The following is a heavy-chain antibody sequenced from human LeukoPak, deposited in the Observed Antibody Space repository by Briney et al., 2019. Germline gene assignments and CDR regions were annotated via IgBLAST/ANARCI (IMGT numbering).Heavy chain of an antibody. J-gene: IGHJ6*03. Sequence: SETLSLTCAVYGGSFSGYYWSWIRQPPGKGLEWIGEINHSGSTNYNPSLKSRVTISVDTSKNQFSLKLSSVTAADTAVYYCAGGGLEMATIDYYYMDVWGKGTTVTVSS. D-gene: IGHD5-24*01. CDR1: GGSFSGYY. CDR2: INHSGST. CDR3: AGGGLEMATIDYYYMDV. V-gene: IGHV4-34*01.